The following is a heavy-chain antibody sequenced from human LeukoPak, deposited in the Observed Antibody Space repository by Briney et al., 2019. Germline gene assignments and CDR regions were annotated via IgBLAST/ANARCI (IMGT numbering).Heavy chain of an antibody. CDR1: GFTFSSYA. J-gene: IGHJ4*02. CDR3: ARDYGGTQDY. CDR2: ISYDGSNK. V-gene: IGHV3-30-3*01. D-gene: IGHD3-16*01. Sequence: PGRSLRLSCAASGFTFSSYAMHWVRQAPGKGLEWVAVISYDGSNKYYADSVKGRFTISRDNSKNTLYLQVNSLRAEDTAVYYCARDYGGTQDYWGQGTLVTVSS.